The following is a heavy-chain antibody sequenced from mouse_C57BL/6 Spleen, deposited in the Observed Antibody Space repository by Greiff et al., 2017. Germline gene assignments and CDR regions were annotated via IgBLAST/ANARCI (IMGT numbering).Heavy chain of an antibody. CDR1: NYHFPRYR. CDR3: ARRYGSSQYYFDY. Sequence: QVKQQKNGSDLVIPSTTVHSSRKATNYHFPRYRQHWVKQRPGQGLEWIGVIDPSDSYTNYKQNFKGTATWTEDTSSSTAYMQLSSLTSEDSAVYYCARRYGSSQYYFDYWGQGTTLTVSS. D-gene: IGHD1-1*01. J-gene: IGHJ2*01. V-gene: IGHV1-59*01. CDR2: IDPSDSYT.